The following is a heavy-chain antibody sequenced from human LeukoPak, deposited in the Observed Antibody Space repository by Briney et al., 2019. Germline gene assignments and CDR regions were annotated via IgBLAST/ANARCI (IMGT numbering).Heavy chain of an antibody. J-gene: IGHJ4*02. CDR2: IYSGGST. D-gene: IGHD1-1*01. V-gene: IGHV3-53*05. CDR3: PHADDADLGAAIH. CDR1: GFTVSSNY. Sequence: GGSLRLSCAASGFTVSSNYMSWVRQAPGKGLEWVSVIYSGGSTYYADSVKGRFTISRDNSKNTLYLQMNSLRVDDTAVYYCPHADDADLGAAIHWGQGTLVTVSS.